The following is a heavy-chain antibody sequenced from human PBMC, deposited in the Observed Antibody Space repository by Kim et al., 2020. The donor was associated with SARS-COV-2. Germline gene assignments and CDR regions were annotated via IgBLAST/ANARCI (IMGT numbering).Heavy chain of an antibody. CDR2: IDFGDGDKI. J-gene: IGHJ5*02. Sequence: GGSLRLSCTASGFTFTNYALTWVRQAPGKGLEWVSAIDFGDGDKIHYADSVKGRFTVSRDNSKNTLFLQMNSLRPEDTAVYYCARNLVGDTDLGPWGQGTLVTVSS. CDR1: GFTFTNYA. CDR3: ARNLVGDTDLGP. V-gene: IGHV3-23*01. D-gene: IGHD1-26*01.